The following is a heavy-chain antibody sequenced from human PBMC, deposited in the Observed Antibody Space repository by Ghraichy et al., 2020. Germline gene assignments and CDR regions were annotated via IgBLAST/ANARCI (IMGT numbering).Heavy chain of an antibody. D-gene: IGHD2-15*01. CDR1: GFTFSNAW. CDR3: TTGHSGYELWWAVVAATPCI. V-gene: IGHV3-15*01. CDR2: IKSKTDGGTT. Sequence: GGSLRLSCAASGFTFSNAWMSWVRQAPGKGLEWVGRIKSKTDGGTTDYAAPVKGRFTISRDDSKNTLYLQMNNLKTEDTAVYYCTTGHSGYELWWAVVAATPCIWGQGTLVTVSS. J-gene: IGHJ4*02.